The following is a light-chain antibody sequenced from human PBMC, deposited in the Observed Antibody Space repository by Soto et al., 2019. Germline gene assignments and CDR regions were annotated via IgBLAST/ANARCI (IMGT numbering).Light chain of an antibody. V-gene: IGKV1-39*01. CDR1: QDISTA. J-gene: IGKJ1*01. CDR2: AAS. Sequence: IQLTQSPSSLSASVGDRVTITCRASQDISTALAWYQQKPGKAPNLLIYAASSLQSGVPSRFSGSGSGTDFTLTISSLHPEDSATYFCQQSRSNPRTFGQGTKVDIK. CDR3: QQSRSNPRT.